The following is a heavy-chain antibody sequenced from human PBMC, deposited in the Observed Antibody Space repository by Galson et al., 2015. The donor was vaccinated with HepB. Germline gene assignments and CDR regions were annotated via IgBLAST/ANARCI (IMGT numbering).Heavy chain of an antibody. Sequence: SLRLSCAASGFTLSSYSMNWVRQAPGKGLEWVSSISSSSSYIYYADSVKGRFTISRDNAKNSLYLQMNSLRAEDTAVYYCARVQGGFGQAEATYYYYYGMDVWGQGTTVTVSS. D-gene: IGHD3-10*01. J-gene: IGHJ6*02. V-gene: IGHV3-21*01. CDR2: ISSSSSYI. CDR1: GFTLSSYS. CDR3: ARVQGGFGQAEATYYYYYGMDV.